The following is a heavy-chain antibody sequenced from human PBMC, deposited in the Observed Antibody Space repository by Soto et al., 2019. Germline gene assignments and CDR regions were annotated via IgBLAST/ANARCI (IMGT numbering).Heavy chain of an antibody. Sequence: QVQLQESGPGLVKPSGTLSLTCAVSGGSISSSNWWSWVRQPPGKGLEWIGEIYHSGSTNYNPSLQRRVTITVNKTKTHFSLKLNSVTAAATAVYYCAKVRESRGPQPFDYWGQGTLVTVSS. D-gene: IGHD3-10*01. CDR3: AKVRESRGPQPFDY. V-gene: IGHV4-4*02. CDR2: IYHSGST. J-gene: IGHJ4*02. CDR1: GGSISSSNW.